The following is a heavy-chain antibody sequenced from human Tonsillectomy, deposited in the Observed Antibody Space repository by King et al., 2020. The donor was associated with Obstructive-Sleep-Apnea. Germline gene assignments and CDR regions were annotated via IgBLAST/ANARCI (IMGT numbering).Heavy chain of an antibody. Sequence: VQLVESGGGVVQPGRSLRLSCAASGFTFSSFPMHWVRQAPGKGLEWVAVISYDGSNKYYADSVKGRFTISRDNSKNTLYLQINSLRAEDTAVYYCARDHRAGRVTPAEYNWFDPWGQGTLVTVSS. CDR3: ARDHRAGRVTPAEYNWFDP. CDR1: GFTFSSFP. J-gene: IGHJ5*02. D-gene: IGHD6-13*01. V-gene: IGHV3-30*04. CDR2: ISYDGSNK.